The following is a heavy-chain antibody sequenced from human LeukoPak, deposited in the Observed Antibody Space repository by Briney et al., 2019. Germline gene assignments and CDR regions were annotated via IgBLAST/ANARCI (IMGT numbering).Heavy chain of an antibody. V-gene: IGHV1-3*01. CDR1: GYTFTSYA. D-gene: IGHD3-22*01. Sequence: GASVKVSCKASGYTFTSYAMHWVRQAPGQRLEWMGWINAGNGNTKYSQKFQGRVTITRDTSASTAYMELSSLRSEDTAVYYCARDTYYYHSSGYLPFASWGQGTLVTASS. CDR2: INAGNGNT. J-gene: IGHJ4*02. CDR3: ARDTYYYHSSGYLPFAS.